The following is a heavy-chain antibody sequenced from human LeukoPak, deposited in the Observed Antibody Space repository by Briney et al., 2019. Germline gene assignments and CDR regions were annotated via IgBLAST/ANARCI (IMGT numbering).Heavy chain of an antibody. J-gene: IGHJ6*02. Sequence: SGTLSLTCAVSGDSISSSYWWSWVRQPPGKGLEWIGEIFHSGNTNYNPPLKSRVTISVDTSKNQFSLKLSSVTAADTAVYYCARGPPAIQLWYYYYYGMDVWGQGTTVTVSS. CDR3: ARGPPAIQLWYYYYYGMDV. V-gene: IGHV4-4*02. D-gene: IGHD5-18*01. CDR2: IFHSGNT. CDR1: GDSISSSYW.